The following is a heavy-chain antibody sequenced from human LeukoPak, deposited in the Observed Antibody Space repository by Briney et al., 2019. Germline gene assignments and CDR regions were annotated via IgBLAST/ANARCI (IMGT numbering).Heavy chain of an antibody. J-gene: IGHJ3*02. Sequence: SQTLSLTCAVSGGSISSGGYSWSWIRQPPGKGLEWIGYIYHSGSTYYNPSLKSRVTISVDRSKNRFSLKLSSVTAADTAVYYCARDYGYCSSTSCPHDAFDIWGQGTMVTVSS. CDR1: GGSISSGGYS. D-gene: IGHD2-2*01. CDR3: ARDYGYCSSTSCPHDAFDI. V-gene: IGHV4-30-2*01. CDR2: IYHSGST.